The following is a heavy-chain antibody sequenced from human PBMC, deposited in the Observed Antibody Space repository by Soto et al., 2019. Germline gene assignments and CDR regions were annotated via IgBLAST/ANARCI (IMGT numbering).Heavy chain of an antibody. J-gene: IGHJ5*02. CDR1: GYSFASYW. CDR2: IDPSDSYA. V-gene: IGHV5-10-1*01. CDR3: PRHKAFYYDSSGA. D-gene: IGHD3-22*01. Sequence: GESLKISCKGSGYSFASYWISWVRQMPAKGLEWMGRIDPSDSYANYSPSFQGHVTFSADKSISTAYLQWSSLRASDTAMYYCPRHKAFYYDSSGAWGQGTMVTVSS.